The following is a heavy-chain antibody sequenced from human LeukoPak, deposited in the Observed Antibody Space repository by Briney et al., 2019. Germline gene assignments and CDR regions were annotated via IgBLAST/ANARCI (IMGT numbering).Heavy chain of an antibody. CDR1: GYTFTGYY. Sequence: ASVKVSCKASGYTFTGYYMHWGRQAPGQGLEWMGWIITYNGNTYYSQKLQGRVTMTTDTSTSTAYMELRSLRSDDTAVYYCAKTTVTSKEYYYYYMDVWGKGTTVTVSS. J-gene: IGHJ6*03. CDR2: IITYNGNT. CDR3: AKTTVTSKEYYYYYMDV. V-gene: IGHV1-18*04. D-gene: IGHD4-17*01.